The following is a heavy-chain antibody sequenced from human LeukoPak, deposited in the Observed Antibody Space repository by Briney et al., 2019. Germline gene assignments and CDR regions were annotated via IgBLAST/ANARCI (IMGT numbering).Heavy chain of an antibody. Sequence: GGSLRLSCAISGFTVSSSYMSWVSQAPGRGLEWVSIIYSGGNTYYADSVKGRFTISRDNSRNMLYLQINSLTAEDTAVYYCAREAGATDYWGQGTLVTVSS. CDR1: GFTVSSSY. V-gene: IGHV3-66*01. D-gene: IGHD1-26*01. CDR3: AREAGATDY. CDR2: IYSGGNT. J-gene: IGHJ4*02.